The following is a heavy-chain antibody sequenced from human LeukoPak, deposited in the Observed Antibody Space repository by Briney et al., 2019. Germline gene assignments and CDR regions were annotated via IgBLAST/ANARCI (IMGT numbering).Heavy chain of an antibody. CDR1: GYTFTGYY. J-gene: IGHJ4*02. Sequence: ASVKVSCKASGYTFTGYYMHWVRQAPGQGLEWMGWINPNSGGTNYAQKFRGRVTMTRETSISTAYMELSRLRSDDTAVYYCARSWRFCSGDSCYPIDYWGQGTLVTVSS. CDR3: ARSWRFCSGDSCYPIDY. CDR2: INPNSGGT. D-gene: IGHD2-15*01. V-gene: IGHV1-2*02.